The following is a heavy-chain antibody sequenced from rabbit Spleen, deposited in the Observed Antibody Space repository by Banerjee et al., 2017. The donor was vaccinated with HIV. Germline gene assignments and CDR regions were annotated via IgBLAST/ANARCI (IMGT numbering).Heavy chain of an antibody. CDR3: TKFRSGDASGDL. Sequence: QSLEESGGDLVKPGASLTLTCTASGFSFSSSYWICWVRQAPGKGLEWIACIYGGSSGSIYYASWAKGRFTISKASSTTVTLQMTSLTAADTATYFCTKFRSGDASGDLWGPGTLVTVS. D-gene: IGHD6-1*01. J-gene: IGHJ6*01. V-gene: IGHV1S40*01. CDR2: IYGGSSGSI. CDR1: GFSFSSSYW.